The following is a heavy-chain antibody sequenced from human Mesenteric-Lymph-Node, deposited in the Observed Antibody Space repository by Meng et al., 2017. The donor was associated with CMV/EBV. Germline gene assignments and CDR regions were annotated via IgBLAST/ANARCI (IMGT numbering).Heavy chain of an antibody. CDR2: IYYSGST. Sequence: GSISSGGYYWSWIRQHPGKGVEWIGYIYYSGSTYYNPSLKSRVTISVDTSKNQFSLKLSSVTAADTAVYYCARAGGVVVPAAMFDPWGQGTLVTVSS. D-gene: IGHD2-2*01. V-gene: IGHV4-31*02. CDR1: GSISSGGYY. J-gene: IGHJ5*02. CDR3: ARAGGVVVPAAMFDP.